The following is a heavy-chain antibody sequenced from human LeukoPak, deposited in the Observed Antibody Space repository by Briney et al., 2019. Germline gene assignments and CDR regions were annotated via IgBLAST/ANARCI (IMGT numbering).Heavy chain of an antibody. CDR1: GDSISSNSYY. CDR3: ARGLTVAASAT. J-gene: IGHJ3*01. V-gene: IGHV4-39*01. D-gene: IGHD6-19*01. CDR2: IHYSGST. Sequence: SETLSLTCTVSGDSISSNSYYWGWIRQPPGKGLEWIGSIHYSGSTYYNPSLESRVTISVDTSMNQLSLKLNSVTAADTAVYYCARGLTVAASATWGQGTMVIVSP.